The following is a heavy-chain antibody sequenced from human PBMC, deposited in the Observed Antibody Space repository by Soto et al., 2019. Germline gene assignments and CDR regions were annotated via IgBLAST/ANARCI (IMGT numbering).Heavy chain of an antibody. V-gene: IGHV1-18*01. J-gene: IGHJ4*02. Sequence: GASVKVSCKASGYTFTSYGISWVRQAPGQGLEWMGWISAYNGSTNYAQKLQGRVTMTTDTSTSTAYMELRSLRSDDTAVYYCARDDRRGYSYGQRLDYWGQGTLVTVSS. CDR2: ISAYNGST. CDR1: GYTFTSYG. D-gene: IGHD5-18*01. CDR3: ARDDRRGYSYGQRLDY.